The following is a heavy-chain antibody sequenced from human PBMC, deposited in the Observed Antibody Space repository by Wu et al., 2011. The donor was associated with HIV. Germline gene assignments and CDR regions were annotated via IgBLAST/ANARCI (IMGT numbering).Heavy chain of an antibody. CDR3: ARDLGGDEDC. CDR2: ITTYNGNT. CDR1: GYTFSNYG. D-gene: IGHD2-21*01. V-gene: IGHV1-18*01. Sequence: QVQLVQSGAEVKKPGASVKVSCKASGYTFSNYGVSWVRQAPGQGLEWLGWITTYNGNTNYAQKFQGRLTMTTDTSTSTAYMDLRSLRSDDTAVYYCARDLGGDEDCWGQGTLVTVSS. J-gene: IGHJ4*02.